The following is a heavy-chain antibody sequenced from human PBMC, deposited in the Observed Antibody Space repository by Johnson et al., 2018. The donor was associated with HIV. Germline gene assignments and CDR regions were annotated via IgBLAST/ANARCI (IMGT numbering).Heavy chain of an antibody. D-gene: IGHD3-22*01. V-gene: IGHV3-30-3*01. CDR1: GFTFSSYA. CDR2: ISYDGSNK. J-gene: IGHJ3*02. CDR3: ARDRPIAPFDI. Sequence: QEKLVESGGGLVKPGGSLRLSCAASGFTFSSYAMHWVRQAPGKGLEWVAVISYDGSNKYYADSVKGRFTISRDNSKNTLYLQMNSLRAEDTAVYYCARDRPIAPFDIWGQGTMVTVSS.